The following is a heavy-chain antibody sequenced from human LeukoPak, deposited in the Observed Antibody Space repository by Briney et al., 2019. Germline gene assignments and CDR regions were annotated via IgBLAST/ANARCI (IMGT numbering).Heavy chain of an antibody. D-gene: IGHD2-2*01. J-gene: IGHJ3*02. CDR3: ARSRPGAGGPDAFAI. V-gene: IGHV4-39*07. Sequence: PSETLSLTCTLSVGSASSISFYSGSIRHPPGKRLGCIGTIDYSGITHYSSSLKSRVTISVDTSKNQFSLKLSSVTAADTAVYFCARSRPGAGGPDAFAIWGQGTLVTVSS. CDR1: VGSASSISFY. CDR2: IDYSGIT.